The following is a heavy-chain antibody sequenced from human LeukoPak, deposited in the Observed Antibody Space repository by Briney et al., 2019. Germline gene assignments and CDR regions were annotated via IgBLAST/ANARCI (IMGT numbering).Heavy chain of an antibody. Sequence: ASVNVSCKASGYTFTDYYIHWVRQAPGQGLEWMGWINPNSGGRSYAQKFQGRVTMTRDTSISTTYLDLSRLRSDDTAVYYCARGGGGCSSASCSWTDYFYYMDVWGTGTTVTVSS. CDR2: INPNSGGR. D-gene: IGHD2-2*01. CDR1: GYTFTDYY. V-gene: IGHV1-2*02. J-gene: IGHJ6*03. CDR3: ARGGGGCSSASCSWTDYFYYMDV.